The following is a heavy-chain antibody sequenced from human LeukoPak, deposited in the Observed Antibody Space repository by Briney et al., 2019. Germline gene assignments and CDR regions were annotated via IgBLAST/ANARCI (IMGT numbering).Heavy chain of an antibody. J-gene: IGHJ4*02. V-gene: IGHV3-53*01. CDR3: ATLKGKAFDY. CDR2: FYSGGST. Sequence: GGSLRLSCAASGFTVNSNDMSWVRQAPGKGLEWVSVFYSGGSTYFADSVKGRFTISRDNSKNTLYLQMNSLRAEDTAVYYCATLKGKAFDYWGQGTLVTVSS. CDR1: GFTVNSND.